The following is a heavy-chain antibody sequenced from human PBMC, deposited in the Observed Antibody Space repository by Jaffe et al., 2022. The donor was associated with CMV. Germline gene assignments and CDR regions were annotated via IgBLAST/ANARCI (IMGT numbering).Heavy chain of an antibody. CDR2: INPNSGGT. CDR3: ARDVIHDYGDKWDREFDY. CDR1: GYTFTGYY. D-gene: IGHD4-17*01. Sequence: QVQLVQSGAEVKKPGASVKVSCKASGYTFTGYYMHWVRQAPGQGLEWMGWINPNSGGTNYAQKFQGRVTMTRDTSISTAYMELSRLRSDDTAVYYCARDVIHDYGDKWDREFDYWGQGTLVTVSS. J-gene: IGHJ4*02. V-gene: IGHV1-2*02.